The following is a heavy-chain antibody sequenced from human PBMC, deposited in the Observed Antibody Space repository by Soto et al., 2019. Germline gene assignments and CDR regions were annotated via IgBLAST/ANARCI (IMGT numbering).Heavy chain of an antibody. CDR2: IIPIFGTA. Sequence: QVQLVQSGAEVKKPGSSVKVSCKASGGTFSSYAISWVRQAPGQGLEWMGGIIPIFGTANYAQKFQGRVTITADEPTSTDYMEVSRLRSEGTAVYYCAREDHRITIFGVVIWGQGTLVTVSS. D-gene: IGHD3-3*01. J-gene: IGHJ4*02. CDR1: GGTFSSYA. V-gene: IGHV1-69*12. CDR3: AREDHRITIFGVVI.